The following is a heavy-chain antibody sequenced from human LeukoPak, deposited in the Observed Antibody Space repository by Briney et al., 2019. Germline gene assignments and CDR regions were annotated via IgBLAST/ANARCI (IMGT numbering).Heavy chain of an antibody. CDR2: ISAYNGNT. CDR3: ARGVSQYDILTDLDY. Sequence: ASVKVSCKASGYTLTSYGISWVRQAPRQGLEWMGWISAYNGNTNYAQKLQGRVTMTTDTSTSTAYMELRSLRSDDTAVYYCARGVSQYDILTDLDYWGQGTPVTVSS. J-gene: IGHJ4*02. D-gene: IGHD3-9*01. CDR1: GYTLTSYG. V-gene: IGHV1-18*04.